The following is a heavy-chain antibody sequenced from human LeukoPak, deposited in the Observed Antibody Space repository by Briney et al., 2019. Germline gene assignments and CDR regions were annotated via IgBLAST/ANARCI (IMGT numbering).Heavy chain of an antibody. Sequence: ASVKVSCKASGYTLRNNAFHWVRQAPGQGLEWMGWISTYNGDTNYAQKFQGRVTMTTDTSTSTAYMELRSLRSDDTAVYYCARDGYYRHFDYWGQGTLVTVSS. D-gene: IGHD3-22*01. V-gene: IGHV1-18*04. J-gene: IGHJ4*02. CDR3: ARDGYYRHFDY. CDR2: ISTYNGDT. CDR1: GYTLRNNA.